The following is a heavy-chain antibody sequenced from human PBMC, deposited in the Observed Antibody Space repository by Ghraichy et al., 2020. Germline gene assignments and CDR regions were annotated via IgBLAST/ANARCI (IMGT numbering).Heavy chain of an antibody. CDR2: IFYSGTS. CDR3: DRTVRGYLYDSSGKFYFDF. Sequence: SETLSLTCTVSGGSINSGDYFWSWIRQPPGKGLEWIGYIFYSGTSYYSPSLKSRLNLSVATSRTRFSLSLTSVTAADTAVYFCDRTVRGYLYDSSGKFYFDFWGQGAPVTVAS. J-gene: IGHJ4*02. V-gene: IGHV4-30-4*01. D-gene: IGHD3-22*01. CDR1: GGSINSGDYF.